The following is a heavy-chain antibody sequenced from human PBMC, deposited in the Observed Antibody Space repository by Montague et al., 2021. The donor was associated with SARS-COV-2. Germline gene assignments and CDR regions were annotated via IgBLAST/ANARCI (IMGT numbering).Heavy chain of an antibody. V-gene: IGHV4-59*08. CDR2: ISDSGST. J-gene: IGHJ4*02. D-gene: IGHD2-15*01. CDR3: ARHYSATLPAVY. Sequence: SETLSLTCTVSGGSISSFYWSWFRQPPGKGLEWIGYISDSGSTNYNPSLTSRVTMSVDMSKNQFSLKLNYVTAADTAVYYCARHYSATLPAVYWGQGTLVTVSS. CDR1: GGSISSFY.